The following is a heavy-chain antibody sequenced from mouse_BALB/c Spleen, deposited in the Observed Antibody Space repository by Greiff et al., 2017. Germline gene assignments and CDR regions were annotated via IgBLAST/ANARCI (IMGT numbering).Heavy chain of an antibody. CDR3: ARGGVMITTGFAY. J-gene: IGHJ3*01. D-gene: IGHD2-4*01. V-gene: IGHV1-9*01. Sequence: QVQLQQSGAELMKPGASVKISCKATGYTFSSYWIEWVKQRPGHGPEWIGEILPGSGSTNYNEKFKGKATFTADTSSNTAYMQLSSLTSEDSAVYYCARGGVMITTGFAYWGQGTLVTVSA. CDR1: GYTFSSYW. CDR2: ILPGSGST.